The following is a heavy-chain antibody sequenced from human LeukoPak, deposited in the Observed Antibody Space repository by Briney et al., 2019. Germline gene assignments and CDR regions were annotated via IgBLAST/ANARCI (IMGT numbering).Heavy chain of an antibody. J-gene: IGHJ2*01. Sequence: PGGSLRLSCAVSGFTFNTHSMKWVRQAPGKGLEWVSYISSGGGTIYYADSVKGRFTISRDSAKNSLYLQMDSLRAEDTAVYHCARDTAVVRWYFDLWGRGTLVTVSS. CDR2: ISSGGGTI. D-gene: IGHD5-18*01. CDR3: ARDTAVVRWYFDL. V-gene: IGHV3-48*01. CDR1: GFTFNTHS.